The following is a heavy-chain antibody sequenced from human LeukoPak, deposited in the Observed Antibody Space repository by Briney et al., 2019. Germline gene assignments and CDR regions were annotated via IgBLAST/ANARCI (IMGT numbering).Heavy chain of an antibody. J-gene: IGHJ3*02. D-gene: IGHD3-22*01. CDR3: ARVDDSSGYYYRNFDI. CDR2: INHSGST. Sequence: SETLSLTCAVYGGSFSGYYWSWIRQPPGKGLEWIGEINHSGSTNYNPSLKSRVTISVDTSKNQFSLKLSSVTAADTAVYYCARVDDSSGYYYRNFDIWGQGTMVTVSS. V-gene: IGHV4-34*01. CDR1: GGSFSGYY.